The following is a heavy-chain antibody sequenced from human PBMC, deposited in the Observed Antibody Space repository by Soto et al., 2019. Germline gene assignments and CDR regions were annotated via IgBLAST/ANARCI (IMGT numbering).Heavy chain of an antibody. CDR1: GFTFDDYA. J-gene: IGHJ4*02. Sequence: EVQLVKSGGGLVQPGRSLRLSCAASGFTFDDYAMHWVRQAPGKGLEGVSGMSWNSGSIGYADSVKGRFTMSRDNAKNSLYLQMNSLRAEDTALYYCAKEYYDILTGYYFFDYWGQGTLVTVSS. CDR2: MSWNSGSI. D-gene: IGHD3-9*01. V-gene: IGHV3-9*01. CDR3: AKEYYDILTGYYFFDY.